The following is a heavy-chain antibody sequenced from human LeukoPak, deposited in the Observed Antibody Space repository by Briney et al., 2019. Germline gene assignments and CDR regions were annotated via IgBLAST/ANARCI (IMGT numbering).Heavy chain of an antibody. CDR3: ARISGSSKKYFQH. CDR1: GFTFSSYS. J-gene: IGHJ1*01. V-gene: IGHV3-21*01. Sequence: GGSLRLSCAASGFTFSSYSMDWVRQAPGKGLEWVSSISSSSSYIYYADSVKGRFTISRDNANNSVYLQMNSLRAEDTALYYCARISGSSKKYFQHWGRGTLATVSS. D-gene: IGHD1-26*01. CDR2: ISSSSSYI.